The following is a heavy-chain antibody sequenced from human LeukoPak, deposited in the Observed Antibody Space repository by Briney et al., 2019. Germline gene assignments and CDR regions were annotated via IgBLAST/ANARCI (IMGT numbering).Heavy chain of an antibody. D-gene: IGHD3-10*01. CDR3: AHSSGGGYYGY. CDR2: IYWDDVD. CDR1: GFSLSTSGVG. Sequence: SGPTLVKPTQTLTLTCTFSGFSLSTSGVGVGWIRQPPGKALEWLALIYWDDVDRYSPSLKNRLTITKDTSKNQVVLTMTNMDPVDTAAYYCAHSSGGGYYGYWGQGTLVTVSS. V-gene: IGHV2-5*02. J-gene: IGHJ4*02.